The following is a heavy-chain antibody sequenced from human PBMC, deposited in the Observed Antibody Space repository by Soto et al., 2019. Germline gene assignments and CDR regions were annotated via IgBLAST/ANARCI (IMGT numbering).Heavy chain of an antibody. CDR2: IIPIFGTA. J-gene: IGHJ5*02. CDR1: GGTFSSYA. CDR3: ARDRAEDNSGYLYWFDP. V-gene: IGHV1-69*01. D-gene: IGHD3-22*01. Sequence: QVQLVQSGAEVKKPGSSVKVSCKASGGTFSSYAISWVRQAPGQGLEWMGGIIPIFGTANYAQKFQGRVTSTADESPSTAYMELSSLRSEDLAVYYFARDRAEDNSGYLYWFDPWGQGTLVTVSS.